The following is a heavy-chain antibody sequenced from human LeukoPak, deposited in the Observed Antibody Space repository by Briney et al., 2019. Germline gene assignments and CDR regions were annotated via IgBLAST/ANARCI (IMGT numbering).Heavy chain of an antibody. D-gene: IGHD3-9*01. CDR3: ARAALRYFDWLYNWFDP. CDR2: IIPIFGTA. CDR1: GYTFTSYA. V-gene: IGHV1-69*13. J-gene: IGHJ5*02. Sequence: RASVKVSCKASGYTFTSYAIHWARQAPGQRLEWMGGIIPIFGTANYVQKFQGRVTITADESTSTAYMELSSLRSEDTAVYYCARAALRYFDWLYNWFDPWGQGTLVTVSS.